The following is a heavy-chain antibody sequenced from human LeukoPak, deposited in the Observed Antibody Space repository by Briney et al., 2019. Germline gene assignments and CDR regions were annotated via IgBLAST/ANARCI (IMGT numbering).Heavy chain of an antibody. V-gene: IGHV3-30-3*01. J-gene: IGHJ4*02. CDR1: GFTFSSYA. CDR2: ISYDGSNK. Sequence: GGSLRLSCAASGFTFSSYAMHWVRQAPGKGLEWVAVISYDGSNKYYADSVKGRFTISRDNSKNTLYLQMNSLRAEDTVVYYCARDTRGDYYDSSGYFDYWGQGTLVTVSS. CDR3: ARDTRGDYYDSSGYFDY. D-gene: IGHD3-22*01.